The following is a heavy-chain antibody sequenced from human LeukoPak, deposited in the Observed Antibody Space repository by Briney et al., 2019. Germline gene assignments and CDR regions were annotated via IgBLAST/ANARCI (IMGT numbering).Heavy chain of an antibody. CDR3: AREVSTSKDGYIPAFDY. CDR1: GGSISSSSYY. V-gene: IGHV4-39*07. J-gene: IGHJ4*02. Sequence: SETLSLTCTVSGGSISSSSYYWGWIRQPPGKGLEWIGSIYYSGSTYYNPSLKSRVTISVDTSKNQFSLKLSSVTAADTAVYYCAREVSTSKDGYIPAFDYWGQGTLVTVSS. CDR2: IYYSGST. D-gene: IGHD5-24*01.